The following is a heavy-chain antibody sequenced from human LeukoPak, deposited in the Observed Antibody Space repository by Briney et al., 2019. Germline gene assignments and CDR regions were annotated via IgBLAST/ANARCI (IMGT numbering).Heavy chain of an antibody. CDR3: VAYKFLLSWSALDF. Sequence: GGSLTLSCAISGFTSSTAWLTWVRQAPGKGPKWVADMRQDGSDKYYLDSVRGRFFISGDIVKNSVSLHMNRLSVEDTAVYYCVAYKFLLSWSALDFWGRGTMVTVSS. J-gene: IGHJ3*01. D-gene: IGHD6-13*01. V-gene: IGHV3-7*01. CDR1: GFTSSTAW. CDR2: MRQDGSDK.